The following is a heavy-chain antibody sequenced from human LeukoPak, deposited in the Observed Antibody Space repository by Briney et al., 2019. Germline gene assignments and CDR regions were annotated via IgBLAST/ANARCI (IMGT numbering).Heavy chain of an antibody. D-gene: IGHD5-12*01. CDR3: AKDRGFVATIVRFIDY. CDR1: GFTFSSYG. J-gene: IGHJ4*02. Sequence: PGGSLRLSCAASGFTFSSYGMHWVRQAPGKGLEWVAFIRYDGSNKYYADSVKGRFTISRDNSKNTLYLQMNSLRAEDTAVYYCAKDRGFVATIVRFIDYWGQGTLVTVSS. V-gene: IGHV3-30*02. CDR2: IRYDGSNK.